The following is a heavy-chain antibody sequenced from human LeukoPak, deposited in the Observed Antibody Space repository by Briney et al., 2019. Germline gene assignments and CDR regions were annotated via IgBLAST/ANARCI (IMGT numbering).Heavy chain of an antibody. J-gene: IGHJ4*02. D-gene: IGHD3-22*01. V-gene: IGHV4-4*02. Sequence: SETLSLTCAVSGDSISANNWYNWVRQPPGKGLEWIGEIYHSGNVNYNPSLKSRVTISVDTSKNQFSLKLSSVTAADTAVYYCARDTDSSGYRTEDYWGQGTPVTVSS. CDR2: IYHSGNV. CDR1: GDSISANNW. CDR3: ARDTDSSGYRTEDY.